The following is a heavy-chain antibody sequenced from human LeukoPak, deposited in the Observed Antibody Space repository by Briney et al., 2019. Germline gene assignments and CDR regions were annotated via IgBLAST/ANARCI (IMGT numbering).Heavy chain of an antibody. J-gene: IGHJ3*02. CDR3: ASHVHYGGKRDAFDI. Sequence: SETLSLTCAVSGGSISSGGYSWSWIRQPPGKGLEWIGYIYHSGSTYYNPSLKSRVTISVDRSKNQFSLKLSSVTAADTAVYYCASHVHYGGKRDAFDIWGQGTMVTVSS. CDR2: IYHSGST. CDR1: GGSISSGGYS. D-gene: IGHD4-23*01. V-gene: IGHV4-30-2*01.